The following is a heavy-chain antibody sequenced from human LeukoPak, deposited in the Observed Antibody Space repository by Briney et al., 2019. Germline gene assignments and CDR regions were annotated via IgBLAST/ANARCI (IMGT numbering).Heavy chain of an antibody. CDR1: GFTFSSYA. J-gene: IGHJ4*02. Sequence: RGSLRLSCAASGFTFSSYAMSWVRQAPGKGLEWVSAISGSGGSTYYADSVKGRFTISRDNSKNTLYLQMNSLRAEDTAVYCCAKDGAKQLWLPFDYWGQGTLVTVSS. V-gene: IGHV3-23*01. CDR3: AKDGAKQLWLPFDY. D-gene: IGHD5-18*01. CDR2: ISGSGGST.